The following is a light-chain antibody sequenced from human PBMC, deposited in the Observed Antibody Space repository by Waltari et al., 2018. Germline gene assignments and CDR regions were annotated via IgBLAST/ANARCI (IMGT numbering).Light chain of an antibody. CDR2: DAS. CDR3: LQRSLWPWT. CDR1: IPY. J-gene: IGKJ1*01. Sequence: IPYLQSFKPKPRQAPTLLIYDASHRAPGIPARFSGSGSGTDFSLTISSLEPEDFAVYYCLQRSLWPWTFGQGTKVAVK. V-gene: IGKV3-11*01.